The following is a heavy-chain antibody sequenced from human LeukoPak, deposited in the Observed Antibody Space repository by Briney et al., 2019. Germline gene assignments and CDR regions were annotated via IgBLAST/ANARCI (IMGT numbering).Heavy chain of an antibody. J-gene: IGHJ4*02. V-gene: IGHV3-48*03. CDR2: IGSSGTNR. CDR1: EFPFSFYE. D-gene: IGHD6-19*01. Sequence: GGSLRLSCVVSEFPFSFYEMNWVRQAPGKGLEWVSNIGSSGTNRYYADSVKGRFSISRDNAKSSLYLQMNSLRVEDTAVYYCALLAVDSVFDYWGRGALVTVPS. CDR3: ALLAVDSVFDY.